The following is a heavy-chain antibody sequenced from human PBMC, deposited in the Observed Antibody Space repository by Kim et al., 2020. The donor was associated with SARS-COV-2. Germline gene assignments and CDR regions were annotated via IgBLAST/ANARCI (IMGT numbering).Heavy chain of an antibody. CDR1: GGSFSGYY. Sequence: SETLSLTCAVYGGSFSGYYWSWIRQPPGKGLEWIGEINHSGSTNYNPSLKSRVTISVDTSKNQFSLKLSSVTAADTAVYYCAREGRLRWRGDRGIDYWGQGTLVTVSS. J-gene: IGHJ4*02. CDR2: INHSGST. D-gene: IGHD4-17*01. CDR3: AREGRLRWRGDRGIDY. V-gene: IGHV4-34*01.